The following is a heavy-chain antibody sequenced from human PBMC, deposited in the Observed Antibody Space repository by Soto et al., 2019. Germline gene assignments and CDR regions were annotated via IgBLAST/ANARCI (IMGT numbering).Heavy chain of an antibody. D-gene: IGHD6-13*01. V-gene: IGHV3-7*01. Sequence: GGSLRLSCAASGFTFSSNWMSWVRQAPGKGLEWVANIKQDGTEKFFVDSVKGRFTISRDNAKNSLYLQMNSLRAEDTAVYYCARSIAATGDYWGRGTLVTVSS. CDR1: GFTFSSNW. CDR3: ARSIAATGDY. CDR2: IKQDGTEK. J-gene: IGHJ4*02.